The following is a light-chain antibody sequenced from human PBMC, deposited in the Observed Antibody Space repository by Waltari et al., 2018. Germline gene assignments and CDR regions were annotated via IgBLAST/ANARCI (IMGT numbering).Light chain of an antibody. CDR3: QTWGTGTWV. CDR1: SGHRSYA. V-gene: IGLV4-69*01. CDR2: LNSDGSH. J-gene: IGLJ3*02. Sequence: QLVLTQSPSASASLGASVKLTCTLSSGHRSYAIAWNQQQPEKGPRYLMKLNSDGSHSKGDGIPDRFSGSSSGAERYLTISSLQSEDEADYYCQTWGTGTWVFGGGTKLTVL.